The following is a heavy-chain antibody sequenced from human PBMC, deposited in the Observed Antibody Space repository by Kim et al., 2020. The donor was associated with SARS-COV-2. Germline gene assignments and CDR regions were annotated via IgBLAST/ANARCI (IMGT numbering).Heavy chain of an antibody. J-gene: IGHJ3*02. V-gene: IGHV1-24*01. D-gene: IGHD1-1*01. CDR3: TTATTHRFI. CDR2: FDPEDGET. Sequence: ASVKVSCTVSGDTLAALSIHWVRQAPGKGLEWMGGFDPEDGETLYAQKFQGRVTMTEDISTDTAQVELSSLRSEDTAIYFCTTATTHRFIWGQGTLVTVSS. CDR1: GDTLAALS.